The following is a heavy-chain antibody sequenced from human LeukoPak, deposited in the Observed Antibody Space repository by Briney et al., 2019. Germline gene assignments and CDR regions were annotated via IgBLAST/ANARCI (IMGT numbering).Heavy chain of an antibody. CDR1: GGSISSYY. J-gene: IGHJ3*02. V-gene: IGHV4-4*07. CDR3: ARVGTYYYDSSTRTQDAFDI. CDR2: IYTTGST. D-gene: IGHD3-22*01. Sequence: PSETLSLTCTVSGGSISSYYWSWIRQPAGKGLEWIGPIYTTGSTYYNPSLKSRVTISVDTSKNQFSLKLSSVTAADTAVYYCARVGTYYYDSSTRTQDAFDIWGQGTMVTVSS.